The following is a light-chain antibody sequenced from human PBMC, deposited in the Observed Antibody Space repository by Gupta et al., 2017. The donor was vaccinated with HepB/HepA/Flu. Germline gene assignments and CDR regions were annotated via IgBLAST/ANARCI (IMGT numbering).Light chain of an antibody. CDR2: GAS. CDR3: QQYSVGPVT. Sequence: EIVMTQSPATLSVSPGERATLSCRASQSITNRLAWYQQKPGQAPRLLIYGASTRATGVPARFSGSGSGTEFTLTISSLQSEDFALYSCQQYSVGPVTFGQGTRLEIK. V-gene: IGKV3-15*01. CDR1: QSITNR. J-gene: IGKJ5*01.